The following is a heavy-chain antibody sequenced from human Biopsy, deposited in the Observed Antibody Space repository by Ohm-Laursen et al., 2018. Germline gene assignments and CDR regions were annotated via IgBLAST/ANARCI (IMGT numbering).Heavy chain of an antibody. D-gene: IGHD3-22*01. J-gene: IGHJ2*01. Sequence: SDTLSLTCIVSGGSFRNTNYYWGWIRQPPGKGLEWIGSVHYTGSTSYNPSLRRRVTISVDTSKNQFSLSLRSVAPADTAIYYCARDRGYYSDRTVPGYFDLWGRGTLVTVSS. CDR3: ARDRGYYSDRTVPGYFDL. CDR2: VHYTGST. V-gene: IGHV4-39*07. CDR1: GGSFRNTNYY.